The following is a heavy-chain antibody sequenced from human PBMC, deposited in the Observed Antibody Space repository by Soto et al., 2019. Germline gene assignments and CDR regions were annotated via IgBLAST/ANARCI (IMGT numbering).Heavy chain of an antibody. D-gene: IGHD4-17*01. V-gene: IGHV3-15*01. CDR1: GFTFRNAW. J-gene: IGHJ4*02. Sequence: EVKLVESGGGLVKPGGSLRLSCAASGFTFRNAWMSWVRQAPGKGLEWVGRIKSTSDGGAIDYAAPVTGRFTLSRDDSENTLYLQMNSLNTEDTAVYYCTVYGGNGAFDSWGQGNLVTVSS. CDR3: TVYGGNGAFDS. CDR2: IKSTSDGGAI.